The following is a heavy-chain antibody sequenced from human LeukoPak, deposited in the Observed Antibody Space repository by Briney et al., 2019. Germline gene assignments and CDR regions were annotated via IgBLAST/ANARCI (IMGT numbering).Heavy chain of an antibody. CDR3: ARQSSSSSNWFDP. Sequence: SETLSLTCTVSGGSISSSSYYWGWIRQPPGKGLEWIGSIYYSGSTYYNPSLKSRLTISVDTSKNQFSLKLSSVTAADTAVYYCARQSSSSSNWFDPWGQGTLVTVSS. V-gene: IGHV4-39*01. CDR1: GGSISSSSYY. J-gene: IGHJ5*02. D-gene: IGHD6-6*01. CDR2: IYYSGST.